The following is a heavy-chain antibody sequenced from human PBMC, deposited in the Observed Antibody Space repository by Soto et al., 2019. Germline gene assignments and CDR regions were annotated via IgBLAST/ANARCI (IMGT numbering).Heavy chain of an antibody. CDR3: AKSGSSWNYYYFTMDV. CDR2: ISTSGDRT. V-gene: IGHV3-23*01. D-gene: IGHD6-13*01. CDR1: GFTFRNYA. J-gene: IGHJ6*02. Sequence: SLRLSCAASGFTFRNYAMSWVRQAPGKGLEWVSTISTSGDRTWHADSVKGRFTISRDNSKNTLYLQMNSLRAEDTALYYCAKSGSSWNYYYFTMDVWGQGTTVTVSS.